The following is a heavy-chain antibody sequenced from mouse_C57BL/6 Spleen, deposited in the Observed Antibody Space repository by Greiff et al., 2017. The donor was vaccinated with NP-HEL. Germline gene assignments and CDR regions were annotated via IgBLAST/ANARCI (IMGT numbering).Heavy chain of an antibody. CDR3: VDDYDGYFDV. D-gene: IGHD2-4*01. CDR2: IRSKSNNYAT. CDR1: GFSFNTYA. J-gene: IGHJ1*03. V-gene: IGHV10-1*01. Sequence: EVHLVESGGGLVQPKGSLKLSCAASGFSFNTYAMNWVRQAPGKGLEWVARIRSKSNNYATYYADSVKDRFTISRDDSESMLYLQMNNLKTEDTAMYYCVDDYDGYFDVWGTGTTVTVSS.